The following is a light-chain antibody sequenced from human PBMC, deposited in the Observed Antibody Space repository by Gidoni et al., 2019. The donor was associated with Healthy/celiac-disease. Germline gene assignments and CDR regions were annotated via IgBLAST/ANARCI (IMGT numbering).Light chain of an antibody. Sequence: EIVLTQSPDFPSVTPKEKVTITCRASQSIGSSLHWYQQKPDQSPKLLIKYASQSFSGVPSRFSGSGSGTDFTLTINSLEAEDAATYYCHHLTTFGQGTKLEIK. V-gene: IGKV6-21*01. CDR2: YAS. J-gene: IGKJ2*01. CDR3: HHLTT. CDR1: QSIGSS.